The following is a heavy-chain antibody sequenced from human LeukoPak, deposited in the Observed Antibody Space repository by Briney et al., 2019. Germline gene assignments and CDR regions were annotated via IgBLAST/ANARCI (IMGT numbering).Heavy chain of an antibody. V-gene: IGHV4-59*11. CDR2: IHYSGRA. Sequence: PSETLSLTCTVSGGSINGHYWTWIRQPPGKGLEWIGQIHYSGRADYNPSLKRRVTISVDTSKNQISLNLNSVTAADTAVYYCARQIASAGTAGFDFWGQGALVTVSS. D-gene: IGHD6-13*01. CDR3: ARQIASAGTAGFDF. J-gene: IGHJ4*02. CDR1: GGSINGHY.